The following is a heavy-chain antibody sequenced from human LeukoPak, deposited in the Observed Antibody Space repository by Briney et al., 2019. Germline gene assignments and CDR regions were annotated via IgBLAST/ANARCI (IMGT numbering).Heavy chain of an antibody. CDR3: AKDPRALLRYFDWFGY. CDR2: IGTAGEI. D-gene: IGHD3-9*01. J-gene: IGHJ5*01. CDR1: GFTFRSYD. Sequence: GGSLRLSCAASGFTFRSYDMHWVRQATGKGLEWVSGIGTAGEIYYPGSVKGRFTISRENAKNSLYLQMNSLRAGDTAVYYCAKDPRALLRYFDWFGYWGQGTLVTVSS. V-gene: IGHV3-13*01.